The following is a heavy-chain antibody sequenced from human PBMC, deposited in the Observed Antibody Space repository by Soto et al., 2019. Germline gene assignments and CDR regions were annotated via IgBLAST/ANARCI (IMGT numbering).Heavy chain of an antibody. Sequence: PSETLSLTCTVSGGSISSGGYYWSWIRQHPGKGLEWIGYIYYSGSTYYNPSLKSRVTISVDTSKNQFSLKLSSVTAADTAVYYCARAGAWLQLYYFDYWGQGTLVTVSS. J-gene: IGHJ4*02. CDR3: ARAGAWLQLYYFDY. CDR1: GGSISSGGYY. CDR2: IYYSGST. V-gene: IGHV4-31*03. D-gene: IGHD5-12*01.